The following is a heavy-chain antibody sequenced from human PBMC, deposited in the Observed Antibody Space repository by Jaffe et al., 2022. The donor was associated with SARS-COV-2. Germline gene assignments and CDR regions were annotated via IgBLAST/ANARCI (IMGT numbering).Heavy chain of an antibody. CDR3: ARIWKGSDHLFDY. CDR2: VSIDGIYK. Sequence: QVQLVESGGGVVQPGMSLRLSCAASGFTFSTYAVHWVRQAPGKGLEWVSTVSIDGIYKYYTDSVKGRFTISRDNSKNTLYLQMNNLRPEDTAVYFCARIWKGSDHLFDYWGQGTLVTVSS. D-gene: IGHD3-3*01. V-gene: IGHV3-30*04. J-gene: IGHJ4*02. CDR1: GFTFSTYA.